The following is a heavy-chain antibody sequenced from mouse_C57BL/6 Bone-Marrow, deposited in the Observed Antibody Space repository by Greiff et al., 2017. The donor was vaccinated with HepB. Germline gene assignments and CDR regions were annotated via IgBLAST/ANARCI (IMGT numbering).Heavy chain of an antibody. CDR1: GYTFTSYW. CDR3: ASGGYDGYYEGVLFDY. J-gene: IGHJ2*01. CDR2: IHPNSGST. D-gene: IGHD2-3*01. V-gene: IGHV1-64*01. Sequence: QVQLQQSGAELVKPGASVKLSCKASGYTFTSYWMHWVKQRPGQGLEWIGMIHPNSGSTNYNEKFKSKATLTVDKSSSTAYMQLSSLTSEDSAVYYCASGGYDGYYEGVLFDYWGQGTTLTVSS.